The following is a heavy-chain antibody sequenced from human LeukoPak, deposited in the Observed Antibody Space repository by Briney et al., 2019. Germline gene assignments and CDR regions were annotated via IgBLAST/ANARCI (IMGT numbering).Heavy chain of an antibody. V-gene: IGHV1-2*02. J-gene: IGHJ4*02. D-gene: IGHD6-19*01. CDR3: ARDYRGSGWTDY. CDR1: GYTFTGYY. Sequence: ASVKVSCKASGYTFTGYYMHWLRQAPGQGLEWMGWINPNSGGTNYAQKFQGRVTMTRDTSISTAYMELSRLRSDDTAVYYCARDYRGSGWTDYWGQGTLVTVSS. CDR2: INPNSGGT.